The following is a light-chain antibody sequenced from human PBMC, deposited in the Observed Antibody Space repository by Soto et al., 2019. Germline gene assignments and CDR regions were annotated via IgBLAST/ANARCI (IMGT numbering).Light chain of an antibody. Sequence: DIVITQCPGSLGVSLGERATINCNSSQSVLYSSNNKNYLAWYQQKPGQPPKLLIYWASTRESGVPDRFSGSGSGTDFTLTISSLQAEDVAVYYCQQYYSTLWTFGQGTKVDIK. V-gene: IGKV4-1*01. J-gene: IGKJ1*01. CDR2: WAS. CDR1: QSVLYSSNNKNY. CDR3: QQYYSTLWT.